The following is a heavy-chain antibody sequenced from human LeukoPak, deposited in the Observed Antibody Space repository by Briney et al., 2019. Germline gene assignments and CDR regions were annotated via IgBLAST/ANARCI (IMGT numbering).Heavy chain of an antibody. CDR2: ISGSGDST. J-gene: IGHJ4*02. CDR3: ARDRGGGWYYFDY. CDR1: GFTYSIYA. V-gene: IGHV3-23*01. D-gene: IGHD6-19*01. Sequence: GGSLRLSCAASGFTYSIYAMSWVRQAPGKGLGWVSVISGSGDSTDYADSVKGRLTISRDNSKNTMYLQMNSLRAEDTAVYYCARDRGGGWYYFDYWGRGTLVTVSS.